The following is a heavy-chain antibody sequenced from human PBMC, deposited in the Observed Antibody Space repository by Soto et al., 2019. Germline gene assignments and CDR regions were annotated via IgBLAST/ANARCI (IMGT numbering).Heavy chain of an antibody. CDR2: ISWNSGSI. D-gene: IGHD1-26*01. Sequence: EVQLVESGGGLVQPGRSLRLSCAASGFTFDDYAMHWVRQATGKGLEWVSGISWNSGSIGYADSVKGRFTISRDNAKNSLYLQMNSLRAEDTALYYCAKAVGAWVGATTVDPWVQGTLVTVSS. CDR1: GFTFDDYA. J-gene: IGHJ5*02. CDR3: AKAVGAWVGATTVDP. V-gene: IGHV3-9*01.